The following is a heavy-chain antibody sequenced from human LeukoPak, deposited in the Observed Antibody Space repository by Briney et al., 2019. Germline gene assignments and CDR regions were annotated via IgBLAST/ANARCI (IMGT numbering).Heavy chain of an antibody. CDR2: TKPDGSA. Sequence: PGGSLRLSCAASGFTFRNYWMGWVRQAPGKGLEWVANTKPDGSAAYADSVKGRFTISRDNAKNTLYLQMNSLRAEDTAVYYCATVFKGSSLQDYWGQGTLVTVSS. J-gene: IGHJ4*02. D-gene: IGHD1-26*01. V-gene: IGHV3-7*01. CDR3: ATVFKGSSLQDY. CDR1: GFTFRNYW.